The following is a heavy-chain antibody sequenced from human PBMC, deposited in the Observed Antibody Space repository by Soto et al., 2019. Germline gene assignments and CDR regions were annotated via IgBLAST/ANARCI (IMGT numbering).Heavy chain of an antibody. D-gene: IGHD3-22*01. CDR1: GYVFTGYY. Sequence: SVKVSCKTSGYVFTGYYLHWVRQAPGQGLEWMGWINCRSGGTTYTQKFQGRVTLTMDTSTSTAYMELSSLISDDTALYYCMRGASARDSSGYPYYFDPWGQGTLVTVSS. CDR3: MRGASARDSSGYPYYFDP. CDR2: INCRSGGT. V-gene: IGHV1-2*02. J-gene: IGHJ4*02.